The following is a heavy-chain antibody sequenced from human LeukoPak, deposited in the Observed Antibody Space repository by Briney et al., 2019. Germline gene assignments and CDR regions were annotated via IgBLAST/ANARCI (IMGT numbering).Heavy chain of an antibody. V-gene: IGHV1-8*01. CDR1: GYTFTSYD. D-gene: IGHD6-6*01. Sequence: GASVKVSCKASGYTFTSYDINWVRQATGQGLEWMGWMNPNSGNTGYAQKFQGRVTMTRNTSISTAYMELSSLRSEDTAVYYCAAAYSSSSYFDYWGQGTLVTVSS. J-gene: IGHJ4*02. CDR2: MNPNSGNT. CDR3: AAAYSSSSYFDY.